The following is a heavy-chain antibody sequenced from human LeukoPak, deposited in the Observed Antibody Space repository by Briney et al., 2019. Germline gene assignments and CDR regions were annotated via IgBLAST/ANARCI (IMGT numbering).Heavy chain of an antibody. CDR1: GFTFSSYG. Sequence: GGTLRLSGAASGFTFSSYGTSWVRQGQGKGMEWVSTFSGSGGRTYYAYFVKSRLTISTENSNNTLFLQMNSLRAEDTAVYYCTRLLLRGTGMDVWGQGTTVTVSS. V-gene: IGHV3-23*01. CDR3: TRLLLRGTGMDV. CDR2: FSGSGGRT. D-gene: IGHD2-15*01. J-gene: IGHJ6*02.